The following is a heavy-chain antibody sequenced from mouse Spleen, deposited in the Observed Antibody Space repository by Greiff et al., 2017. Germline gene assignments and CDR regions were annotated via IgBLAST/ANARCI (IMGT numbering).Heavy chain of an antibody. Sequence: VQLQQSVAELVRPGASVKLSCTASGFNIKNTYMHWVKQRPEQGLEWIGRIDPANGNTKYAPKFQGKATITADTSSSTAYMQLSSLTSEDSAVYYCARPEGGRMYFDYWGQGTTLTVSS. V-gene: IGHV14-3*01. CDR3: ARPEGGRMYFDY. J-gene: IGHJ2*01. CDR2: IDPANGNT. CDR1: GFNIKNTY. D-gene: IGHD2-10*02.